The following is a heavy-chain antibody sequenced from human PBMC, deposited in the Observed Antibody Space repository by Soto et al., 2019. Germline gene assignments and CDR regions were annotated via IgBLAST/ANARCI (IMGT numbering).Heavy chain of an antibody. J-gene: IGHJ5*01. CDR3: VITKAYCRGDCHSFAS. V-gene: IGHV5-51*01. CDR2: IYPGDSRT. D-gene: IGHD2-21*02. Sequence: GESLKISCKASGYSFTSYWIGWVRQMPGKGLEWMGIIYPGDSRTRYSPSFQGQVTISADKSISTAYLQWSSLKASDTAMYYCVITKAYCRGDCHSFASWGQGTLVTVSS. CDR1: GYSFTSYW.